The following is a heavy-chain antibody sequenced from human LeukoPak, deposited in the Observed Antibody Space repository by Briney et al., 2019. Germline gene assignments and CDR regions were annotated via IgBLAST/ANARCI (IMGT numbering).Heavy chain of an antibody. CDR1: GYTFTSFR. J-gene: IGHJ4*02. Sequence: ASVKVSCEASGYTFTSFRMSWVRQARGQGLEWVGWISAYSGNTNYAQKLQGRVTMTTDATTSTAHMELRSLRADDTAVYYCARVGTMVPGGIGIWGQGTLVTVSS. CDR3: ARVGTMVPGGIGI. V-gene: IGHV1-18*01. D-gene: IGHD3-10*01. CDR2: ISAYSGNT.